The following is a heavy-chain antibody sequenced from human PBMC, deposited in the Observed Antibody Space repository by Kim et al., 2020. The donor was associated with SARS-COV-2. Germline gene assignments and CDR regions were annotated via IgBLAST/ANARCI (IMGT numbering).Heavy chain of an antibody. V-gene: IGHV4-39*01. Sequence: SETLSLTCTVSGGSISSSSYYWGWIRQPPGKGLEWIGSIYYSGSTYYNPSLKSRVTISVDTSKNQFSLKLSSVTAADTAVYYCARGLGYCSGGSCYFAEYFQHWGQGTLVTVSS. CDR3: ARGLGYCSGGSCYFAEYFQH. CDR1: GGSISSSSYY. J-gene: IGHJ1*01. CDR2: IYYSGST. D-gene: IGHD2-15*01.